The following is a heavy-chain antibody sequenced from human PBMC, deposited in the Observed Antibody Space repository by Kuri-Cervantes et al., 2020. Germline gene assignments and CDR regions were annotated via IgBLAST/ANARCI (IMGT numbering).Heavy chain of an antibody. D-gene: IGHD3-3*01. CDR3: ARESGRNYDFWSGHYYYYYYMDV. V-gene: IGHV3-7*01. Sequence: LSLTCAASGFTFSSYWMSWVRQAPGKGLEWVANIKQDGSEKYYVDSVKGRFTISRDNAKNSLYLQMNSLRAEDAAVYYCARESGRNYDFWSGHYYYYYYMDVWGKGTTVTVSS. CDR2: IKQDGSEK. J-gene: IGHJ6*03. CDR1: GFTFSSYW.